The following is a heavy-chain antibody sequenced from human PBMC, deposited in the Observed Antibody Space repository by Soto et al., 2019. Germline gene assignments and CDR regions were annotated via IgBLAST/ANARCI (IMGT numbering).Heavy chain of an antibody. CDR3: ARAPQAQGNTMRGGNWFDP. J-gene: IGHJ5*02. V-gene: IGHV3-23*01. CDR2: ISDSGTDT. D-gene: IGHD3-22*01. CDR1: GFTFGNYA. Sequence: EVQLLESGGGLVQPGGSLRLCCAASGFTFGNYAMTWVRQAPGKGLEWVSAISDSGTDTYFSDSVKGRFTISRDNSKNTMCLQMSSLRAEDTAVYYCARAPQAQGNTMRGGNWFDPWGQGTLVTVSS.